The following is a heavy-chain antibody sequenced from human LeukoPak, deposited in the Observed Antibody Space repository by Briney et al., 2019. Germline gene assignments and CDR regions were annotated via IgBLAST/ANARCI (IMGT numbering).Heavy chain of an antibody. CDR2: ISSSSSYI. J-gene: IGHJ6*03. CDR3: ARGIVVVPAAIYFGYYYYMDV. V-gene: IGHV3-21*01. CDR1: GFTFSSYS. D-gene: IGHD2-2*02. Sequence: GGSLRLSCAASGFTFSSYSMNWVRQAPGKGLEWVSSISSSSSYIYYADSVKGRFTISRDNAKNSLYLQMNSLRAEDTAVYYCARGIVVVPAAIYFGYYYYMDVWGKGTTVTVSS.